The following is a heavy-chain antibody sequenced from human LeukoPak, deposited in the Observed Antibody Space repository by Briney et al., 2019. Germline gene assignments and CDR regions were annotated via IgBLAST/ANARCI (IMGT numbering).Heavy chain of an antibody. CDR3: ARGGTYRYGSSDY. Sequence: GESRKISCKGSGYSFTNYWIGWVRQMPGKGLEWMGIIHPGDSGTRYSPSFQGQVTMSVDESITTAYLQWSSLRASDSAIYYCARGGTYRYGSSDYWGQGTLVTASS. CDR1: GYSFTNYW. V-gene: IGHV5-51*03. D-gene: IGHD5-18*01. CDR2: IHPGDSGT. J-gene: IGHJ4*02.